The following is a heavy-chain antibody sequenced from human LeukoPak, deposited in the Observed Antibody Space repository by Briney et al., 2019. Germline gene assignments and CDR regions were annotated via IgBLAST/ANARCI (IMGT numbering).Heavy chain of an antibody. CDR1: GGSISSSSYY. J-gene: IGHJ5*02. Sequence: SETLSLTCTVSGGSISSSSYYWGWIRQPPGKGLEWIGSIYYSGSTYYNPSLKSRVTISVDTSKNQFSLKLSSVTAADTAVYYCARDLAGIAVAGTLGWFDPWGQGTLVTVSS. V-gene: IGHV4-39*07. CDR2: IYYSGST. CDR3: ARDLAGIAVAGTLGWFDP. D-gene: IGHD6-19*01.